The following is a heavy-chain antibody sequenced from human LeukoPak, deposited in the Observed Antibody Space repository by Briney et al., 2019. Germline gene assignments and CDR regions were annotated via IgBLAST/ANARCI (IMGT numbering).Heavy chain of an antibody. J-gene: IGHJ6*03. Sequence: SETLSLSCTVSGGSISSSSYYWGWIRQPPGKGLEWIGSIYYSGSTYYNPSLKSRVTISVDTSKNQFSLKLSSVTAADTAVYYCASRAAIHSYYYYMDVWGKGTTVPVSS. V-gene: IGHV4-39*07. CDR2: IYYSGST. D-gene: IGHD2-21*02. CDR3: ASRAAIHSYYYYMDV. CDR1: GGSISSSSYY.